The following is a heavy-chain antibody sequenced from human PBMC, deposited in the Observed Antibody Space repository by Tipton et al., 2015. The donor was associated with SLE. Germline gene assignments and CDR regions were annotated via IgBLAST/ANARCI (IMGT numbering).Heavy chain of an antibody. CDR2: IYYSGNT. D-gene: IGHD3-10*01. CDR1: GGSISSGGYY. Sequence: TLSLTCTVSGGSISSGGYYWTWIRQLPGKGLEWIGYIYYSGNTYYNPFLRSRVTISADTSKNQFSLKLTSVTAADTAVYYCARQRLRLLSPLDAWGQGTTVTVS. J-gene: IGHJ6*02. CDR3: ARQRLRLLSPLDA. V-gene: IGHV4-31*03.